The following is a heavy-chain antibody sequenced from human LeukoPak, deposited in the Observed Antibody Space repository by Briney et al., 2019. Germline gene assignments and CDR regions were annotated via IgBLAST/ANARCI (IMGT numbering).Heavy chain of an antibody. CDR1: GFTFSSYS. Sequence: GSLRLSCAASGFTFSSYSMNWVRQPPGKGLEWIGEINHSGSTNYNPSLKSRVTIPVDTSKNQFSLKLSSVTAADTAVYYCARGAKDYVWGSYRRYYFDYWGQGTLVTVPS. CDR2: INHSGST. D-gene: IGHD3-16*02. V-gene: IGHV4-34*01. J-gene: IGHJ4*02. CDR3: ARGAKDYVWGSYRRYYFDY.